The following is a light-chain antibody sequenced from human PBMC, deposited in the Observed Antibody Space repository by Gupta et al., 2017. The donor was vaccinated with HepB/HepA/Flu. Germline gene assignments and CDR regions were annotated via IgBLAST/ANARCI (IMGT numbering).Light chain of an antibody. Sequence: ETVMTQSPATLSVSPGERATLSCRASQSVGTNLAWYQQKPGQAPRLLIHGASTRASGIPASFSGSGSGTDFTLTISSLQSEDFAVYYCHQYNNWPPWTFGQGTKVESK. V-gene: IGKV3-15*01. CDR3: HQYNNWPPWT. J-gene: IGKJ1*01. CDR2: GAS. CDR1: QSVGTN.